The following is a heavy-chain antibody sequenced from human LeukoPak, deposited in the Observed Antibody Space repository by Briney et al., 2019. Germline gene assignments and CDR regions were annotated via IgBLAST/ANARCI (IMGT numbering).Heavy chain of an antibody. V-gene: IGHV1-69*01. J-gene: IGHJ6*02. CDR2: IIPIFGTA. CDR1: GGTLSSYA. CDR3: ASRDIVVVPAAMYYGMDV. Sequence: GPSLKASCKASGGTLSSYAISWVRQAPGRGLGWMGGIIPIFGTANYAQKFQGRVTITADESTSTAYMELSSLRSEDTAVYYCASRDIVVVPAAMYYGMDVWGQGTTVTVSS. D-gene: IGHD2-2*01.